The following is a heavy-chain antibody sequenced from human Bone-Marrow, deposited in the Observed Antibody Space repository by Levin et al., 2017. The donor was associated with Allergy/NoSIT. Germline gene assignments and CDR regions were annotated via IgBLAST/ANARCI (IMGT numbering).Heavy chain of an antibody. V-gene: IGHV3-23*01. Sequence: GESLKISCAASGFTFSSYAMSWVRQAPGKGLEWVSAISGSGGSTYYADSVKGRFTISRDNSKNTLYLQMNSLRVEDTAVYYCAKDRGGAFDIWGQGTMVTVSS. CDR1: GFTFSSYA. CDR3: AKDRGGAFDI. J-gene: IGHJ3*02. CDR2: ISGSGGST.